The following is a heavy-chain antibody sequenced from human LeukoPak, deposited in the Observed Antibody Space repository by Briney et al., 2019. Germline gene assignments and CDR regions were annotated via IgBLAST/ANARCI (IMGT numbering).Heavy chain of an antibody. CDR3: AREGSRAAAATDYYYYYMDV. D-gene: IGHD6-13*01. J-gene: IGHJ6*03. CDR2: INPNIGGT. V-gene: IGHV1-2*02. Sequence: ASVKVSCKASGYTFTGYYMHWVRQAPGQGLEWMGWINPNIGGTNYAQKFQGRVTMTRDTSISTAYMELSRLRSDDTAVYYCAREGSRAAAATDYYYYYMDVWGKGTTVTVSS. CDR1: GYTFTGYY.